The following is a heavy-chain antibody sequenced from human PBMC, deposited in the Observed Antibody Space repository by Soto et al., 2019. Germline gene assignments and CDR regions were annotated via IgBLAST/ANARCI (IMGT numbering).Heavy chain of an antibody. D-gene: IGHD5-12*01. J-gene: IGHJ5*02. CDR2: TYYRSKWYN. V-gene: IGHV6-1*01. CDR3: ARGPYEPLDFWFDP. Sequence: SQTLSLTCAISGDSVSSNSAAWNWIRQSPSRGLEWLGRTYYRSKWYNDYAVSVKSRITINPDTSKNQFSLQLNSLTPEDTAVYYCARGPYEPLDFWFDPWGQGTLVTVSS. CDR1: GDSVSSNSAA.